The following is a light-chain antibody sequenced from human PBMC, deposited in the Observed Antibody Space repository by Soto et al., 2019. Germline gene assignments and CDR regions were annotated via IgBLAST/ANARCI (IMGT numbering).Light chain of an antibody. CDR2: AAS. CDR3: QKYKSARRT. V-gene: IGKV1-27*01. CDR1: QGISNY. Sequence: DIQMTQSPSSLSASVGDRVTITCRASQGISNYLAWYQQKPGKVPKLLIFAASTLQSGVPSRFSGSGSETDFTLTISSLQPEDVATYFCQKYKSARRTFGEGTKVEIK. J-gene: IGKJ1*01.